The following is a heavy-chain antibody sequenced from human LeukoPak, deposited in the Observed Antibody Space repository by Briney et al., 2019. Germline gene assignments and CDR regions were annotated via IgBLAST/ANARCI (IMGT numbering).Heavy chain of an antibody. CDR3: ARALSYSSSRNDY. Sequence: GGSLRLSCAASGFTFSSYSMNWVRQAPGKGLEWVSSISSSSYIYYADSVKGRFTISRDNAKNSLYLQMNSLRAEDTAVYYCARALSYSSSRNDYWGQGTLVTVSS. J-gene: IGHJ4*02. D-gene: IGHD6-6*01. CDR1: GFTFSSYS. CDR2: ISSSSYI. V-gene: IGHV3-21*01.